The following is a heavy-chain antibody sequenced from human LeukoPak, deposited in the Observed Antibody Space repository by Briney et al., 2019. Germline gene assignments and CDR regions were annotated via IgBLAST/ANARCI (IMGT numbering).Heavy chain of an antibody. V-gene: IGHV1-8*01. D-gene: IGHD4-17*01. Sequence: ASVKVSCKASGYTFTSYDIDWVRQATGQGLEWMGWMNPNSGNTGYAQKFQGRVTMTRNTSISTAYMELSSLRSEDTAVYYCARTVYGDYGDELDYWGQGTLVTVSS. CDR2: MNPNSGNT. CDR3: ARTVYGDYGDELDY. CDR1: GYTFTSYD. J-gene: IGHJ4*02.